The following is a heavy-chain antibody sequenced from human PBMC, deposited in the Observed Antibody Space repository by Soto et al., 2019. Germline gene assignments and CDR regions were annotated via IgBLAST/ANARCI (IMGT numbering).Heavy chain of an antibody. D-gene: IGHD1-1*01. J-gene: IGHJ5*02. Sequence: QLQLQESGPGLVRPSETLSLTCTVSGGSISTTSYYWGWIRQPPGKALEWIGSIYYSGNLYHNPSLTSRVTMSVDTSKNRFSLNLSSLTAADTAVYYCTRHALAIERRWFDPWGQGVLVTVSS. CDR2: IYYSGNL. V-gene: IGHV4-39*01. CDR3: TRHALAIERRWFDP. CDR1: GGSISTTSYY.